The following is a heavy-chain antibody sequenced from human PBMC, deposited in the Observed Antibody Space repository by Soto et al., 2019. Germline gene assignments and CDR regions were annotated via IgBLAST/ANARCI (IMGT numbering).Heavy chain of an antibody. CDR2: ISSSGSTM. Sequence: PGGSLRLPCADSGFTFSDYEMHWVRQAPGKGLEWVAYISSSGSTMYYADSVKGRFTISRDNTKKSLYLQMNSLRADVTAVYYCAGSTARLTGLSMMGSDWFDPWAEGTLVTVS. V-gene: IGHV3-48*03. J-gene: IGHJ5*02. D-gene: IGHD6-6*01. CDR3: AGSTARLTGLSMMGSDWFDP. CDR1: GFTFSDYE.